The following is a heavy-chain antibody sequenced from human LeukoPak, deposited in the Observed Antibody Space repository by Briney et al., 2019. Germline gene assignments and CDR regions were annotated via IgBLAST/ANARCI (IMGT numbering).Heavy chain of an antibody. Sequence: ASVKVSCKASGGTFSSYTISWVRQAPGQGLEWMGRIIPILGIANYAQKFQGRVTITADKSTSTAYMELSSLRSEDTAVYYCARDLYCSSTSCPSPCWGQGTLVTVSS. CDR1: GGTFSSYT. V-gene: IGHV1-69*04. J-gene: IGHJ4*02. CDR3: ARDLYCSSTSCPSPC. CDR2: IIPILGIA. D-gene: IGHD2-2*01.